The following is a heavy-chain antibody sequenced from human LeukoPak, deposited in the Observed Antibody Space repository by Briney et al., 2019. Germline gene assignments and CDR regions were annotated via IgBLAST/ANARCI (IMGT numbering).Heavy chain of an antibody. CDR1: GFNFRDLW. D-gene: IGHD6-19*01. CDR2: IKNDGSET. Sequence: HTGGSLRLSCAVSGFNFRDLWMDWVRQAPGKGLQWVGHIKNDGSETYYLDSLKGRFSISRDNTNNALYLQMNSLRVEDTAVYYCVKNDGWFHLAQWGQGTLVTVSS. J-gene: IGHJ4*02. CDR3: VKNDGWFHLAQ. V-gene: IGHV3-7*03.